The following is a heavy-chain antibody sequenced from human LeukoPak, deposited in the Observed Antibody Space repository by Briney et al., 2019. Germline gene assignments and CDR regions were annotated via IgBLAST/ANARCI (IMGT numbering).Heavy chain of an antibody. CDR3: ARTQIPGSVMTYFFDQ. Sequence: GRSLRLSCAASGFTFNTFSMHWVRQAPGKGLEWVAVTSYDGSDKYYADSVKGRFTISRDNSKNTLYLQMNNLRAEDTAVYYCARTQIPGSVMTYFFDQWGQGTLVTVSS. D-gene: IGHD2-21*02. V-gene: IGHV3-30-3*01. CDR2: TSYDGSDK. J-gene: IGHJ4*02. CDR1: GFTFNTFS.